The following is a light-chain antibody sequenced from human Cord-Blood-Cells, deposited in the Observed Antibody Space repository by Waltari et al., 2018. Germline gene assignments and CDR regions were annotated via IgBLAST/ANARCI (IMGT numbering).Light chain of an antibody. CDR1: SGDFGGYTC. V-gene: IGLV2-11*01. J-gene: IGLJ1*01. CDR2: DVR. Sequence: QSALTHPRPVSGSPVQSVTLSSPGTSGDFGGYTCVPWYQQHPGKAPKLMIYDVRKRPSGVPDRFSGSKSGNTASLTISGLQAEDEADYYCCSYAGSYTFYVFGTGTKVTVL. CDR3: CSYAGSYTFYV.